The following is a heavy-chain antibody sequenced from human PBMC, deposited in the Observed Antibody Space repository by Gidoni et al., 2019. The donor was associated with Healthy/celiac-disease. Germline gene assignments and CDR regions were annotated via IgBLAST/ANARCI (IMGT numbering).Heavy chain of an antibody. J-gene: IGHJ4*02. CDR3: ARATDFWSHYFDY. Sequence: HVQLQQWGAGLLKPSETLSLTCAVYGGSFSGYYWSLIRQPPGTGLEWIGDIKHRGSTNYNPSLKNRVTISVDTSKNQFSLKLNSVTAADTAVYYCARATDFWSHYFDYWGQGTLVTVSS. D-gene: IGHD3-3*01. CDR1: GGSFSGYY. CDR2: IKHRGST. V-gene: IGHV4-34*01.